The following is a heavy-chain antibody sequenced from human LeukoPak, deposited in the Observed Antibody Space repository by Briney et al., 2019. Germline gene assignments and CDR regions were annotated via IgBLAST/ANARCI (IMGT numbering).Heavy chain of an antibody. Sequence: PGGSLRLSCAASGFTFTSYEMNWVRQVPGKGLEWVSYITISGSTIYYAASVKGRFTISRDNAKNSLYLQMNSLRAEDTAVYYCARATSFDYWGQGTLVTVSS. CDR1: GFTFTSYE. CDR3: ARATSFDY. V-gene: IGHV3-48*03. J-gene: IGHJ4*02. CDR2: ITISGSTI.